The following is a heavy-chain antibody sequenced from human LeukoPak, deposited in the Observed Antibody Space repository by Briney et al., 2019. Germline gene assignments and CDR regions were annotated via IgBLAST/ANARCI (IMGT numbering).Heavy chain of an antibody. CDR3: ARDCGGDCYPFDY. J-gene: IGHJ4*02. CDR1: GYTFTIYY. CDR2: INPSGGST. Sequence: ASVTVSCTASGYTFTIYYMHWVRQAPGQGLEWMGIINPSGGSTSYAQKFQGRVTMTRDTSTSTVYMELSSLRPEDTAVYYCARDCGGDCYPFDYWGQGTLVTVSS. V-gene: IGHV1-46*01. D-gene: IGHD2-21*02.